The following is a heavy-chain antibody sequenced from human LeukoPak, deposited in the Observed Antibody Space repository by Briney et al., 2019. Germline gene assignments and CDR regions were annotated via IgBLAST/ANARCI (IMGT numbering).Heavy chain of an antibody. V-gene: IGHV3-23*01. J-gene: IGHJ4*02. D-gene: IGHD6-6*01. CDR3: AKDGGVPARSSSFPYYVDY. CDR1: GFTHSRHW. Sequence: GWSLRLSCAASGFTHSRHWLTGVRQPRAKELEGVSAISGSGGSTYYADSVKGRFTISRDNSKNTLYLQMNSLRAEDTAVYYCAKDGGVPARSSSFPYYVDYWGQGTLVTVSS. CDR2: ISGSGGST.